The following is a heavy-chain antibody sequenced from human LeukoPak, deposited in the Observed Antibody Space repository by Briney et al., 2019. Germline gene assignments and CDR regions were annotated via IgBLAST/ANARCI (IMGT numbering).Heavy chain of an antibody. CDR3: AKDRTGTTRMMSGGAFDI. V-gene: IGHV3-23*01. D-gene: IGHD1-1*01. Sequence: PGGSLRLSCAASGFTFSSYAMSWVRQAPGKGLEWVSAISGSGGSTYYADSVKGRFTISRDNSKNTLFLQMNSLRAEDTAVYYCAKDRTGTTRMMSGGAFDIWGQGTRVTVSS. CDR2: ISGSGGST. J-gene: IGHJ3*02. CDR1: GFTFSSYA.